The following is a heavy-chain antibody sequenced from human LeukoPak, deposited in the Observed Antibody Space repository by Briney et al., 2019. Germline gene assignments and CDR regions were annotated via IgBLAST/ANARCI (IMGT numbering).Heavy chain of an antibody. Sequence: LFLSCASGGTFFSCYYCWCSRAPRGGGLWWTCIINHSSSTNYTQSLKSRVTISVDTSKNKFSLKMSSLTAADTAVYYCARFMRVVPAATGGAPVWGKGTTVTVSS. CDR3: ARFMRVVPAATGGAPV. CDR1: GTFFSCYY. V-gene: IGHV4-34*01. J-gene: IGHJ6*04. D-gene: IGHD2-2*01. CDR2: INHSSST.